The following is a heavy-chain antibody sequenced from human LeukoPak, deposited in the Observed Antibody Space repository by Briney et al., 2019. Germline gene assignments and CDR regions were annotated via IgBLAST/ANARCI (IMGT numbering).Heavy chain of an antibody. D-gene: IGHD3-22*01. J-gene: IGHJ6*02. CDR2: INPSGGST. V-gene: IGHV1-46*01. Sequence: GASVKVSCKASGYTFTSYYMHWVRQAPGQGLEWMGIINPSGGSTSYAQKFQGRVTMTRDTSTSTVYMELSSLRSGDTAVYYCARAHRSYYYDSSGYSPYGMDVWGQGTTVTVSS. CDR1: GYTFTSYY. CDR3: ARAHRSYYYDSSGYSPYGMDV.